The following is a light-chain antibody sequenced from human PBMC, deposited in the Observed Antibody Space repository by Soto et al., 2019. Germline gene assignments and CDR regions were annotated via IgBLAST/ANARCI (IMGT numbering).Light chain of an antibody. CDR2: AAS. V-gene: IGKV1-39*01. CDR1: QSISSY. J-gene: IGKJ2*01. CDR3: QQYGSSPPYT. Sequence: DIQMTQSPSSLSASVGDRVTITCRASQSISSYLNWYQQKPGKAPKLLIYAASSLQSGVPSRFSGSGSGTDFTLTISSLQPEDFAVYYCQQYGSSPPYTFGQGTKLDIK.